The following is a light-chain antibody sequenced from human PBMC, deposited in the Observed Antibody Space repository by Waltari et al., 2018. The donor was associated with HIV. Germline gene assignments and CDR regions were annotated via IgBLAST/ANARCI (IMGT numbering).Light chain of an antibody. CDR2: RNK. V-gene: IGLV1-47*01. CDR1: SSNIGSNY. Sequence: QSVLTQPPSASGTPGQRVTISCSGSSSNIGSNYGYWYQQLPGTAPKLPIYRNKQRPSGVPDRFSGSKSGTSASLAISGLRSEDEADYYCAAWDDSLSGYVFGTGTKVTVL. J-gene: IGLJ1*01. CDR3: AAWDDSLSGYV.